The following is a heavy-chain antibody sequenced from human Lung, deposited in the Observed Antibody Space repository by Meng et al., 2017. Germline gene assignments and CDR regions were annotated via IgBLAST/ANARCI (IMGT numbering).Heavy chain of an antibody. CDR3: TRDHSTADVTVWWFDP. V-gene: IGHV1-46*01. CDR1: GYTFTRHW. CDR2: INPSDGYT. J-gene: IGHJ5*02. D-gene: IGHD4-17*01. Sequence: QLQLVQSGAEVKNPGASVKVSCKASGYTFTRHWMHWVRQAPGQGLEWMGIINPSDGYTMYEQKFQDRITITGDTSTGTVYMELSGLRSEDTAVYYCTRDHSTADVTVWWFDPWGQGTLVTVSS.